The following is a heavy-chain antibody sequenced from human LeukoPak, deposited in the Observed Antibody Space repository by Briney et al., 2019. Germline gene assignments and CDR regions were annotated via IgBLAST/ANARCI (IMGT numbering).Heavy chain of an antibody. Sequence: TASETLSLTCTVSGGSISSGGYSWSWIRQPPGKGLEWIGYIYHSGSTYYNPSLKSRVTISVDRSKNQFSLKLSSVTAADTAVYYCARGAIADAFDIWGQGTMVTVSS. V-gene: IGHV4-30-2*01. CDR1: GGSISSGGYS. CDR3: ARGAIADAFDI. J-gene: IGHJ3*02. CDR2: IYHSGST.